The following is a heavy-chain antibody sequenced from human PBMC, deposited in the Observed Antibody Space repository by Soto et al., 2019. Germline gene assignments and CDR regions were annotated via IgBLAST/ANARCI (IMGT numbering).Heavy chain of an antibody. CDR3: AGTPGGGGY. CDR1: GFTVSNNY. Sequence: EVQLVESGGGLIQPGGSLRLSCAVSGFTVSNNYMSWVRQAPGKGLEGVSVIYSGGYTAYGDSVKGRFTISRDNSKNTLFLKMKSLGPAAPAWYCCAGTPGGGGYWGQGTLVTVSS. D-gene: IGHD1-1*01. J-gene: IGHJ4*02. V-gene: IGHV3-53*01. CDR2: IYSGGYT.